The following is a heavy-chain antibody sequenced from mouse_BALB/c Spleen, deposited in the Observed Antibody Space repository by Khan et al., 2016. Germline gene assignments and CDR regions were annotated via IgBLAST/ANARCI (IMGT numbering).Heavy chain of an antibody. CDR2: IYPGNVNT. J-gene: IGHJ2*01. Sequence: QVRLQQSGPEPVKPGASVRISCKASGYTFTSYYIHWVKQRPGQGLEWIGWIYPGNVNTKYNEKFKGKATLTADKSSSTAYMQLSSLTSEDSAVYFCARSTMTQLDYWGQGTTLTVSS. CDR1: GYTFTSYY. D-gene: IGHD2-4*01. CDR3: ARSTMTQLDY. V-gene: IGHV1S56*01.